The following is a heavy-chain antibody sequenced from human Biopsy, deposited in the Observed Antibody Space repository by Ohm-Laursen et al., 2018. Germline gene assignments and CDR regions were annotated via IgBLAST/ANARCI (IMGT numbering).Heavy chain of an antibody. J-gene: IGHJ4*02. V-gene: IGHV3-30*18. CDR2: MSYDGTQK. D-gene: IGHD3-22*01. Sequence: SLRLSCTASKFTFSSYGMHWVRQAPGKGLEWVATMSYDGTQKYYGDSVKGRFTISRDNSKNTLYLQMNSLRAEDTAVYYCAKDYRDSRGIFGIVVVRPLDYWGQGSLVTVSS. CDR3: AKDYRDSRGIFGIVVVRPLDY. CDR1: KFTFSSYG.